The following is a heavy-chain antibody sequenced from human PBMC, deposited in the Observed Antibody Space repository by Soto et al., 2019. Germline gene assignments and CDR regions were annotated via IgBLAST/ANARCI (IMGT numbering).Heavy chain of an antibody. J-gene: IGHJ6*03. D-gene: IGHD4-17*01. Sequence: QVQLVQSGAEVKKPGASVKVSCKASGYTFTSYGISWVRQAPGQGLEWMGWISAYNGNTNYAQKLQGRVTMTTDTSTSTAYMELRSLRSDDTAVYYCARDKYCDYEDYYYYYYMDVWGKGTTVTVSS. CDR2: ISAYNGNT. CDR3: ARDKYCDYEDYYYYYYMDV. V-gene: IGHV1-18*01. CDR1: GYTFTSYG.